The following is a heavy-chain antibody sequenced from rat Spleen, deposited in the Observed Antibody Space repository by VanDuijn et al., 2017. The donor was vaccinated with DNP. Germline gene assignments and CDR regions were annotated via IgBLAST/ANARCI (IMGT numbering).Heavy chain of an antibody. Sequence: QVQLQQSGAELTKPGSSVRISCKASGYTFTNYYLAWIKQTTGQGLEYIGYINMGSGGTNYNEKFKGKATLTVDKSSSTAFMQLSSLTPDDSAVYYCASSWVGVRGIWFAYWGQGTLVTVSS. D-gene: IGHD4-3*01. V-gene: IGHV1-43*01. CDR3: ASSWVGVRGIWFAY. J-gene: IGHJ3*01. CDR1: GYTFTNYY. CDR2: INMGSGGT.